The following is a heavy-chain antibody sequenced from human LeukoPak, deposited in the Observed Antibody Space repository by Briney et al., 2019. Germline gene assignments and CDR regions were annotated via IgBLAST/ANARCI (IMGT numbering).Heavy chain of an antibody. CDR1: GGTFSSYA. CDR3: AVGEYSSSGVFDY. Sequence: SVKVSCKASGGTFSSYAISWVRQAPGQGLEWMGGIIPIFGTANYAQKFQGRVTITTDESTSTAYMELSSLRSEDTAVYYCAVGEYSSSGVFDYWGQRTLVTVSS. CDR2: IIPIFGTA. D-gene: IGHD6-6*01. J-gene: IGHJ4*02. V-gene: IGHV1-69*05.